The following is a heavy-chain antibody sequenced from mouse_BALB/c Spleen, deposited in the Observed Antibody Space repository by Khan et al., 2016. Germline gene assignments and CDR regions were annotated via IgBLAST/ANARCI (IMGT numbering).Heavy chain of an antibody. CDR2: INPDSSTI. CDR1: GLDFSRYW. J-gene: IGHJ3*01. Sequence: EVQLLEPGGGLVQPGGSLKLSCAASGLDFSRYWMSWVRQAPGKGLEWIGEINPDSSTINYTPSLTDKFIISRDNAKNTLYLQMSKVRYEDTALYYCACYGNYACFAYWSHGTLVTFSA. D-gene: IGHD2-1*01. CDR3: ACYGNYACFAY. V-gene: IGHV4-1*02.